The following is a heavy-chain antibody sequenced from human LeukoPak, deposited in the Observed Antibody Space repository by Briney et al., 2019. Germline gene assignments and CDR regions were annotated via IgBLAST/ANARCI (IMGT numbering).Heavy chain of an antibody. V-gene: IGHV3-23*01. J-gene: IGHJ4*02. Sequence: GGSLRLSCAASGFTFTTYAMSWVRQAPGKGLEWVSSISGSGGSTNHADSVKGRFTISRDNSKNTLYLQMYSLRAEDTAVYYCAKATTGIQLCSCFDDWGQGTLVTVSS. CDR3: AKATTGIQLCSCFDD. CDR2: ISGSGGST. D-gene: IGHD5-18*01. CDR1: GFTFTTYA.